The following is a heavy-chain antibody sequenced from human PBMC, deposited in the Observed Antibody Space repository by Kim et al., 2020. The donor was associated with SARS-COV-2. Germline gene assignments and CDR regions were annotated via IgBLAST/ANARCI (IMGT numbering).Heavy chain of an antibody. D-gene: IGHD2-2*01. Sequence: GGSLRLSCAASGFTFSSYGMHWVRQAPGKGLEWVAVIWYDGSNKYYADSVKGRFTISRDNSKNTLYLQMNSLRAEDTAVYYCARDSGYCSSTSCDASFDYWGQGTLVTVSS. V-gene: IGHV3-33*01. J-gene: IGHJ4*02. CDR2: IWYDGSNK. CDR1: GFTFSSYG. CDR3: ARDSGYCSSTSCDASFDY.